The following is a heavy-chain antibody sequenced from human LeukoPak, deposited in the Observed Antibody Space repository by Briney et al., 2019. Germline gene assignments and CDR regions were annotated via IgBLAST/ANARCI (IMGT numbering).Heavy chain of an antibody. V-gene: IGHV3-23*01. D-gene: IGHD3-3*01. Sequence: GGSLRLSCAATGFTFSSYAMNWVRQAPGKGLEWVSAISGSGGSTYYADSVKGRFTISRDNSKKTLYLQMNSLRAEDTAVYYCAKDLTFGVVVSDYWGQGTLVTVSS. CDR3: AKDLTFGVVVSDY. J-gene: IGHJ4*02. CDR1: GFTFSSYA. CDR2: ISGSGGST.